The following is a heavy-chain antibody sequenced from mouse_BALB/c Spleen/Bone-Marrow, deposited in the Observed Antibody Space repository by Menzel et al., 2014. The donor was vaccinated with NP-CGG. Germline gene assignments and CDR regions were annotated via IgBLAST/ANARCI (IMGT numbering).Heavy chain of an antibody. CDR2: ISSGSSTI. D-gene: IGHD2-3*01. CDR1: GFTFSSFG. Sequence: EVKLMESGGGLVQPGGSRKLSCAASGFTFSSFGMHWVRQAPEKGLEWVAYISSGSSTIYYADTVKGRFTISRDNPKNTLFLQMTSLRSEDTAMYYCARRDDGYYNFDYWGQGTTRTVSS. V-gene: IGHV5-17*02. CDR3: ARRDDGYYNFDY. J-gene: IGHJ2*01.